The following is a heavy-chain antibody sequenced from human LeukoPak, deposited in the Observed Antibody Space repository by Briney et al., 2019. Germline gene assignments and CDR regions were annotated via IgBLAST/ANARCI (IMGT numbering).Heavy chain of an antibody. CDR2: IWYDGSNK. V-gene: IGHV3-33*06. D-gene: IGHD6-6*01. Sequence: GGSLRLSXAASGFTFSSYGMHWVGQAPGKGLEWVAVIWYDGSNKYYADSVKGRFTISRDNSKNTLYLQMNSLRAEDTAVYYCAKVRGIAARPDLYYFDYWGQGTLVTVSS. J-gene: IGHJ4*02. CDR3: AKVRGIAARPDLYYFDY. CDR1: GFTFSSYG.